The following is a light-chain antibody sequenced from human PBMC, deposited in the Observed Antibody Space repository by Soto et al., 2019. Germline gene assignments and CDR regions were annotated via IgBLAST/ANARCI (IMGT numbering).Light chain of an antibody. CDR1: SSDVGRYDY. V-gene: IGLV2-11*01. J-gene: IGLJ3*02. CDR2: DVN. Sequence: TQPRSVSGSPGQSITISCTGTSSDVGRYDYVSWYQQYPGKAPKFIIYDVNKRPSGVADRFSGSKSGNTASLTISGLQAEDEADYYCCSYAGTYTFEGVFGGGTKLTVL. CDR3: CSYAGTYTFEGV.